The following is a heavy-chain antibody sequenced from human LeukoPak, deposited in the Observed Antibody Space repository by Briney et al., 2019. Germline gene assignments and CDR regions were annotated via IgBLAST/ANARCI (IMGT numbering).Heavy chain of an antibody. CDR2: IATGGGT. J-gene: IGHJ3*02. CDR3: ARGLSGVPGVDYVFDI. CDR1: GFTFRSYD. V-gene: IGHV3-13*04. Sequence: GGSLRLSCAASGFTFRSYDMHWVRQVTGKGLEWASVIATGGGTYYPDSVKGRFTISRENAKNSLYLQMNSLRAGDTAVYYCARGLSGVPGVDYVFDIWGQGTPVTVSS. D-gene: IGHD3-10*01.